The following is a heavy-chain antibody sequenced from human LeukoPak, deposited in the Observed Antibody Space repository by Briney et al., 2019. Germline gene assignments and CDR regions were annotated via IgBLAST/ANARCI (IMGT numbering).Heavy chain of an antibody. CDR2: IRSKADSYAT. Sequence: GGSLRLSCAASGFTFSDSGMHWVRQASGKGLEWVGHIRSKADSYATVYAASVKGRFTITRDDSENTAYLQMNSLKTEDTAVYYCTSTYCSGGSCYFNSDAFDIWGQGTMVTVSS. J-gene: IGHJ3*02. CDR3: TSTYCSGGSCYFNSDAFDI. V-gene: IGHV3-73*01. CDR1: GFTFSDSG. D-gene: IGHD2-15*01.